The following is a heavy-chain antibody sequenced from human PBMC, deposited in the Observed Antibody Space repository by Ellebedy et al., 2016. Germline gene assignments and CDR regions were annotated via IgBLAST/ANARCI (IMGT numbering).Heavy chain of an antibody. D-gene: IGHD4-17*01. V-gene: IGHV1-2*02. Sequence: ASVKVSXKASRYTFTNYYMHWVRRAPGQGLEWVGWINPYSGGTNYAQKFQGRVTMTRDTSISTAYMELSRLTPDDTAVYYCARLTPTVTTRDWGQGTLVTVSS. CDR3: ARLTPTVTTRD. J-gene: IGHJ4*02. CDR1: RYTFTNYY. CDR2: INPYSGGT.